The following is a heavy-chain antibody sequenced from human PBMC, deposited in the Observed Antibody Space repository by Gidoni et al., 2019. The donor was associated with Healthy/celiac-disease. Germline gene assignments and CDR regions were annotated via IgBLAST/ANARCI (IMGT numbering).Heavy chain of an antibody. J-gene: IGHJ6*02. Sequence: GESGGGLVQPGGSLRLSCAASGFTLSSYWMSWVRQAPGKGLEWVANIKQDGSEKYYVDSVKGRFTISRDNAKNSLYLQMNSLRAEDTAVYYCARDPREYSSSSTIYYYYGMDVWGQGTTVTVSS. CDR1: GFTLSSYW. CDR2: IKQDGSEK. D-gene: IGHD6-6*01. CDR3: ARDPREYSSSSTIYYYYGMDV. V-gene: IGHV3-7*03.